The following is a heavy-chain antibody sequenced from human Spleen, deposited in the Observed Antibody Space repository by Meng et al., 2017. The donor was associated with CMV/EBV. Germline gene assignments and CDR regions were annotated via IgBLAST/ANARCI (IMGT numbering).Heavy chain of an antibody. CDR1: GFTFDDYA. J-gene: IGHJ6*02. CDR2: ISWNSGSI. V-gene: IGHV3-9*01. Sequence: GGSLRLSCAASGFTFDDYAMHWVRQAPGKGLEWVSGISWNSGSIGYADSVKGRFTISRDNAKNSLYLQMNSLRAEDTAVYYCARGSLAAAAGKGLYYYYGMDVWGQGTTVTVSS. D-gene: IGHD6-13*01. CDR3: ARGSLAAAAGKGLYYYYGMDV.